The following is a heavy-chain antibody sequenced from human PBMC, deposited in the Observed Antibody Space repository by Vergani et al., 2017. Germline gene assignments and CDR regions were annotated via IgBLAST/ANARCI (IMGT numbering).Heavy chain of an antibody. V-gene: IGHV5-51*01. J-gene: IGHJ3*02. Sequence: EVQLVQSGAEVKKPGESLKISCKGSGYSFTSYWIGWVRQLPGKGLEWMGIIYPGDSDTRYSPSFQGQVTISADKSISTAYLQLSSLKSSDTAMYSCARIKGVPAAIIAAFDIWGQGTMVTVSS. CDR2: IYPGDSDT. D-gene: IGHD2-2*02. CDR1: GYSFTSYW. CDR3: ARIKGVPAAIIAAFDI.